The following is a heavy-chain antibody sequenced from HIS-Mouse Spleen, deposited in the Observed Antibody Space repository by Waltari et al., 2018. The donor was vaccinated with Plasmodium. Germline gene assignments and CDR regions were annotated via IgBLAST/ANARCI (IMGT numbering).Heavy chain of an antibody. D-gene: IGHD6-19*01. CDR2: ISPYNGNT. CDR1: GYTFISYG. V-gene: IGHV1-18*01. CDR3: ARGSAGDAFDI. J-gene: IGHJ3*02. Sequence: QVQLVQSGAEVKKPGASVKVSCKASGYTFISYGFTWVRQAPDKGVGGMGWISPYNGNTNCAQKLQGRVTMTTDTSTSTAYMELRSLRFDDTAVYYCARGSAGDAFDIWGQGTMVTVSS.